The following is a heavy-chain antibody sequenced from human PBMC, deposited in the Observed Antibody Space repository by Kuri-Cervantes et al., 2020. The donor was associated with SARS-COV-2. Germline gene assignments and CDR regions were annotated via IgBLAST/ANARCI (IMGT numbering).Heavy chain of an antibody. Sequence: GGSLRLSCAASGFTFSSYAMHWVRQAPGKGLEWVAVISYDGSNKYYADSVKGRFTISRDNSKNTLYLQMNSLRAEDTAVYYCARQYCTNGVCYTPFDYWGQGTLVTVSS. CDR1: GFTFSSYA. V-gene: IGHV3-30-3*01. J-gene: IGHJ4*02. CDR3: ARQYCTNGVCYTPFDY. D-gene: IGHD2-8*01. CDR2: ISYDGSNK.